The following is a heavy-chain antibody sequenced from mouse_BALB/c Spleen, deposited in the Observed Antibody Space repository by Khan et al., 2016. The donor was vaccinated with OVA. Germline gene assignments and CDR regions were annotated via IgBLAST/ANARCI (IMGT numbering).Heavy chain of an antibody. CDR1: GYSFTDYT. CDR2: VNPYNGGT. J-gene: IGHJ3*01. D-gene: IGHD1-2*01. V-gene: IGHV1-18*01. Sequence: EVQLQQSGPELVKPGTSMKISCKASGYSFTDYTMNWVKQSHGKNLEWIGLVNPYNGGTNYDQKFKGKATLTVHKSSSTAFMELLSLTSEDSAVYYCARFGYGGFAYWGQGTLVTVSA. CDR3: ARFGYGGFAY.